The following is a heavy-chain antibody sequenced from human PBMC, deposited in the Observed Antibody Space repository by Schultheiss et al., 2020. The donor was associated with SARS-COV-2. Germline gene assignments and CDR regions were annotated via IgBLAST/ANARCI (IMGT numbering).Heavy chain of an antibody. V-gene: IGHV3-23*01. D-gene: IGHD7-27*01. Sequence: GGSLRLSCAASGFTFSSYAMSWVRQAPGKGLEWVSVISGSGGSTYYADSVKGRFTISRDNSKNTLYLQMNSLRAEDTAVYYCARGTTGDRVDYWGQGTLVTVSS. CDR2: ISGSGGST. J-gene: IGHJ4*02. CDR1: GFTFSSYA. CDR3: ARGTTGDRVDY.